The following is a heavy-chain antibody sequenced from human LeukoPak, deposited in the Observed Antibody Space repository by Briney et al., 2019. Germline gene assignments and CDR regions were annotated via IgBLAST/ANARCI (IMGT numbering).Heavy chain of an antibody. Sequence: ASVKVSCKASGYTITSYDINWVRQATGQGLEWMGWMNPNSGNTGYAQKFQGRVTMTRNTSISTAYMELSSLRSEDTAVYYCARGDFWSGYFDYYYYYYMDVWGKGTTVTVSS. CDR2: MNPNSGNT. D-gene: IGHD3-3*01. J-gene: IGHJ6*03. V-gene: IGHV1-8*01. CDR1: GYTITSYD. CDR3: ARGDFWSGYFDYYYYYYMDV.